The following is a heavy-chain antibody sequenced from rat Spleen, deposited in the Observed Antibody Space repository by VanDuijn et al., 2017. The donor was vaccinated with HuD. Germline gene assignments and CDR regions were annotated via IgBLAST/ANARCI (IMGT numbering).Heavy chain of an antibody. D-gene: IGHD1-10*01. J-gene: IGHJ4*01. Sequence: EVQLQESGPGLVKPSQSLSLTCSVTGYSITSSYRWNWIRKFPGNKMEWMGYISYSGTTNYNPSLKSRISITRDTSKNQFFLQVNSVTTEDTATYYCARGGNYYYVMDAWGQGASVTVSS. V-gene: IGHV3-3*01. CDR3: ARGGNYYYVMDA. CDR1: GYSITSSYR. CDR2: ISYSGTT.